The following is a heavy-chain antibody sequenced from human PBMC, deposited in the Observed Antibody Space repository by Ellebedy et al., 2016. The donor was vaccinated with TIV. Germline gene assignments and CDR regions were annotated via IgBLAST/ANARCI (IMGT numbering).Heavy chain of an antibody. CDR1: GFTLSTYW. V-gene: IGHV3-7*03. J-gene: IGHJ4*02. CDR3: ARDRLGWREPPNY. CDR2: IRQDGSEK. D-gene: IGHD7-27*01. Sequence: GESLKISCEASGFTLSTYWMTWVRQAPGKGLEWVANIRQDGSEKKYMDSVKGRFTISRDNAKNSLYLQMNSLRDEDTAVYYCARDRLGWREPPNYWGQGTLVTVSS.